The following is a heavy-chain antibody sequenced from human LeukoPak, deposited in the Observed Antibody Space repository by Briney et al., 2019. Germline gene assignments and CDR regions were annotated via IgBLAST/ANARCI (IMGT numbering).Heavy chain of an antibody. CDR1: GFIFSNYW. J-gene: IGHJ4*02. D-gene: IGHD3-10*01. V-gene: IGHV3-74*03. CDR3: AREAYGSGKRYFDY. CDR2: IDSDENGGSGT. Sequence: SGGSLRLSCAASGFIFSNYWMHWVRQVPGKGLLWVSRIDSDENGGSGTMYADSVKGRFTISRDNAMNKLYLHMNSLRVEDTAVFYCAREAYGSGKRYFDYWGQGTLVTVSS.